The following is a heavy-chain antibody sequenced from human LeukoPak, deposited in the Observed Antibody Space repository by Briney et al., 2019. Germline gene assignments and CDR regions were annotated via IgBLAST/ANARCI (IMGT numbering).Heavy chain of an antibody. CDR2: INPNSGGT. V-gene: IGHV1-2*02. J-gene: IGHJ4*02. D-gene: IGHD3-10*01. CDR1: GYTFTGYY. Sequence: ASVKVSCKASGYTFTGYYMHWVRQAPGQGLDWMGWINPNSGGTNYAQKFQGRVTMTRDTSISTAYVELSRLRSDDTAVYYCARPKAVILGGSGSYSSLDYWGQGTLVTVSS. CDR3: ARPKAVILGGSGSYSSLDY.